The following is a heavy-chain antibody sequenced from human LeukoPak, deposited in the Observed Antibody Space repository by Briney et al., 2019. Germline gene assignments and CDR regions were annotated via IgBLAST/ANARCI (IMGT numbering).Heavy chain of an antibody. CDR2: TYYRSKWYN. D-gene: IGHD6-13*01. Sequence: KHSQTLSLTCAISGDSVSSNSAAWNWIRLSPSRGLEWLGRTYYRSKWYNDYAVSVKSRITINPDTSKNQFSLQLNSVTPEDTAVYYCARDGRIAAAVSFDYWGQGTLVTVSS. J-gene: IGHJ4*02. V-gene: IGHV6-1*01. CDR3: ARDGRIAAAVSFDY. CDR1: GDSVSSNSAA.